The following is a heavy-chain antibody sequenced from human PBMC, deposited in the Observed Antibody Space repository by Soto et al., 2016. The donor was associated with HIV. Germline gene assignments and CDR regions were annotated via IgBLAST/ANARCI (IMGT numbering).Heavy chain of an antibody. CDR2: ISGSSSYI. CDR1: GFMFSNYN. D-gene: IGHD3-22*01. Sequence: EVQLVESGGGLVKPGGSLRLSCSASGFMFSNYNINWVRQAPGKGLEWVSSISGSSSYIYYADSVKGRFTISRDNAKNSLYLQMNSLRAEDTAVYYCARDSPGPWDSSGYYYPNAFDIWGQGTMVTVSS. J-gene: IGHJ3*02. CDR3: ARDSPGPWDSSGYYYPNAFDI. V-gene: IGHV3-21*01.